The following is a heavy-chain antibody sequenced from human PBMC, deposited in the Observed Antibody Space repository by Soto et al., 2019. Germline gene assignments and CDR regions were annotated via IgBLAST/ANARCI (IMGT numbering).Heavy chain of an antibody. V-gene: IGHV4-59*08. J-gene: IGHJ4*02. CDR3: ARRYGSCFDY. CDR2: VSNTATT. CDR1: GASIINHY. D-gene: IGHD5-18*01. Sequence: PSETLSLTCTVSGASIINHYWAWIRQSPGRGLESIGYVSNTATTTYNPSLKNRVTISVDTSKNQFSLKLSSVTAADTAVYYCARRYGSCFDYWGQGTLVTVSS.